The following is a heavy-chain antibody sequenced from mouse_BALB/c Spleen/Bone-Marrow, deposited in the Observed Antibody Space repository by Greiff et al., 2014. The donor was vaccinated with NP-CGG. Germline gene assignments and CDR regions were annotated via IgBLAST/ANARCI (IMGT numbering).Heavy chain of an antibody. CDR2: IFPGTDTS. D-gene: IGHD2-4*01. Sequence: QVQLQQPGAEVVKPGASVKLTCKTSGYTFTNYWIQWVKQRPGQGLGWIGEIFPGTDTSYYNEKFKDKATLTVDTSSSTAYKQLSNLTSEDSAVYFCSRNYDYDEGAWFTYWGQGTLVTVSA. CDR3: SRNYDYDEGAWFTY. J-gene: IGHJ3*01. V-gene: IGHV1S132*01. CDR1: GYTFTNYW.